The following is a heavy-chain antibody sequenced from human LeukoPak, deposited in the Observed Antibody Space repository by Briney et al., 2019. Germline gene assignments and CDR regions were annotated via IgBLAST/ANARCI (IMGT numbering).Heavy chain of an antibody. V-gene: IGHV4-4*07. D-gene: IGHD3-10*01. CDR2: VHTSGGT. Sequence: PSETLSLTCTVSGASVTTYYWGWIRQPAGKGLEWIGRVHTSGGTNYNPSLKSRVTMSVDTSKNQFSLKLSSVTAADTAVYYCARAKRITMVRGVYGNWFDPWGQGTLVTVSS. CDR3: ARAKRITMVRGVYGNWFDP. CDR1: GASVTTYY. J-gene: IGHJ5*02.